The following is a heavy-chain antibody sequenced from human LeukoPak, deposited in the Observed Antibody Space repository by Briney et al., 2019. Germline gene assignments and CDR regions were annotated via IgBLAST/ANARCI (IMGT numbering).Heavy chain of an antibody. D-gene: IGHD6-13*01. CDR3: ARGLHLAAARYNWFDP. J-gene: IGHJ5*02. CDR2: VNPNSGDT. CDR1: GYTFTGYY. Sequence: ASVKVSCKASGYTFTGYYLHWVRQAPGQGLEWMGCVNPNSGDTNYAQKFQGSVTMTRDTSISTAYMELSRLRSDDTAVYYCARGLHLAAARYNWFDPWGQGTLVTVSS. V-gene: IGHV1-2*02.